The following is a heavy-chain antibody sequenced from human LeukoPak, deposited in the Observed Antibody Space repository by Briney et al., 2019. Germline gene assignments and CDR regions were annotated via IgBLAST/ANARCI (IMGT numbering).Heavy chain of an antibody. J-gene: IGHJ4*02. CDR1: GYSFSSYW. D-gene: IGHD3-22*01. CDR3: ARRPSTLYYDSSSYLFDY. V-gene: IGHV5-51*01. Sequence: GESLKISCKGSGYSFSSYWIGWVRQMPGKGLEWMGFIYPGDSNTKYSPSFQGQVTISADKSISTAYLQWSSLKASDTAMYYCARRPSTLYYDSSSYLFDYWGQGTLVTVSS. CDR2: IYPGDSNT.